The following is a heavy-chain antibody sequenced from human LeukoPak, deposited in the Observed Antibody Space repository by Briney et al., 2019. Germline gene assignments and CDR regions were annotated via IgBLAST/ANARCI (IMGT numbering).Heavy chain of an antibody. J-gene: IGHJ4*02. V-gene: IGHV3-74*01. CDR3: ARDRGYSPDY. CDR1: GFTFSSYW. Sequence: GGSLRLSCAASGFTFSSYWMHWGRQAPGKGLMWVSRIDSDGRSTSYADSVKGRFTISRDNAKNTVYLQMNSLRAEDTAVYYCARDRGYSPDYWGQGTLVTVSS. D-gene: IGHD2-21*01. CDR2: IDSDGRST.